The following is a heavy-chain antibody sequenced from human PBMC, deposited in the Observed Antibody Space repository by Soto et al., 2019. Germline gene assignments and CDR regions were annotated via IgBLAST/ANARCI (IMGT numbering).Heavy chain of an antibody. D-gene: IGHD1-26*01. CDR1: GGTFSSYA. V-gene: IGHV1-69*13. J-gene: IGHJ4*02. CDR2: IIPIFGTA. CDR3: GRGRSGQIVVFY. Sequence: SVKVSCKASGGTFSSYAISWVRQAPGQGLEWMGGIIPIFGTANYAQKFQGRVTITADESTSTAYMELSSLRSEDTAVYYCGRGRSGQIVVFYWGQGTPVTVS.